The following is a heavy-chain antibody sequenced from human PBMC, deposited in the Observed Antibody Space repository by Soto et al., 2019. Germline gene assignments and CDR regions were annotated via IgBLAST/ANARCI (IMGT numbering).Heavy chain of an antibody. D-gene: IGHD2-2*01. Sequence: SETLPLTCTVSGGSISSYYWSWIRQPPGKGLEWIGYIYYSGSTNYNPSLKSRVTISVDTSKNQFFLKLSSVTAADTAVYYCASLPATSDFDYWGQGTLVTVSS. CDR2: IYYSGST. CDR3: ASLPATSDFDY. V-gene: IGHV4-59*01. J-gene: IGHJ4*02. CDR1: GGSISSYY.